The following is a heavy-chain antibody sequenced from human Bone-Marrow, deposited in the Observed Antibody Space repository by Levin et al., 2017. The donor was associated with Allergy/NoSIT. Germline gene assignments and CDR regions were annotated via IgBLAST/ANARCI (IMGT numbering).Heavy chain of an antibody. D-gene: IGHD3-3*01. J-gene: IGHJ6*02. V-gene: IGHV3-30*18. CDR3: AKDGHFYDVLSGRYKNGMDV. CDR2: ISYDGDQK. CDR1: GFTFSSFG. Sequence: PGGSLRLSCVGSGFTFSSFGLHWIRQAPGKGLEWLAVISYDGDQKYFSDSVKGRFAISRDDSKSTVHLEMNSLRPEDTGLYYCAKDGHFYDVLSGRYKNGMDVWGQGTAVIVSS.